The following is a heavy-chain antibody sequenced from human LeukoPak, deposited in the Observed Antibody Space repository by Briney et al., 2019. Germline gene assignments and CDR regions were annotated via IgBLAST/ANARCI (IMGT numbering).Heavy chain of an antibody. D-gene: IGHD6-19*01. CDR3: ASGRQWLGIPFDY. V-gene: IGHV1-8*01. CDR2: MNPNSGNT. Sequence: GASVKVSCKASGHTFTSYDINWVRQATGQGLEWMGWMNPNSGNTGYAQKFQGRVTMTRNTSISTAYMELSSLRSEDTAVYYCASGRQWLGIPFDYWGQGTLVTVSS. J-gene: IGHJ4*02. CDR1: GHTFTSYD.